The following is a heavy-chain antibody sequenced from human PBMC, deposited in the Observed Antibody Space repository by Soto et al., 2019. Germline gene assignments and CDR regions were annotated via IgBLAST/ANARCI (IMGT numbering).Heavy chain of an antibody. V-gene: IGHV1-69*12. Sequence: QVQLVQSGAEVKKPGSSVKVSCKASGGTFSSYAISWVRQAPGQGLEWMGGIIPIFGTANYAQKYQGRVTITADDSTSPAYMELSSLTSEDTAVYYFAIQGLTNYYYYVLGAWVPGTTVTVSS. D-gene: IGHD3-22*01. CDR1: GGTFSSYA. J-gene: IGHJ6*01. CDR2: IIPIFGTA. CDR3: AIQGLTNYYYYVLGA.